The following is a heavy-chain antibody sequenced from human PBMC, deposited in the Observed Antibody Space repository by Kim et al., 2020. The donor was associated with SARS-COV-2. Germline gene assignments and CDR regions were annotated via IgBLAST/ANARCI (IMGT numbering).Heavy chain of an antibody. CDR3: ARSPPTYGSWYYYYGMDV. CDR2: INHSGST. V-gene: IGHV4-34*01. D-gene: IGHD6-13*01. CDR1: GGSFSGYY. J-gene: IGHJ6*02. Sequence: SETLSLTCAVYGGSFSGYYWSWIRQPPGKGLEWIGEINHSGSTNYNPSLKSRVTISVDTSKNQFSLKLSSVPAADTAVYYCARSPPTYGSWYYYYGMDVWGQGTTVTVSS.